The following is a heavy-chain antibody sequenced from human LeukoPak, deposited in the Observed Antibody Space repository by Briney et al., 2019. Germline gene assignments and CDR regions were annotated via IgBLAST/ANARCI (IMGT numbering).Heavy chain of an antibody. CDR2: VYHSGST. J-gene: IGHJ3*01. D-gene: IGHD5-24*01. CDR3: VRVAVEKASIKGLDV. CDR1: GVSVRSYNY. Sequence: SETLSLTCAVSGVSVRSYNYWSWVRQPPGKSLEWLGEVYHSGSTIYNPSLESRITISMDTSKNQFSLRLTSVTAADTAVYYRVRVAVEKASIKGLDVWGRGTMVTVSS. V-gene: IGHV4-4*02.